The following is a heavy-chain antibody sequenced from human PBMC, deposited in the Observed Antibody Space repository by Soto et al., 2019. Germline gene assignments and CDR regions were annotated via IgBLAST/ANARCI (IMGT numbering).Heavy chain of an antibody. D-gene: IGHD3-22*01. CDR1: GFTVSSTY. Sequence: PGGSLRLSCAASGFTVSSTYMTWVRQAPGKGLEWVSIIYTAGTTYYADSVKGRFIISRDNSKNTLYLQMSSLTAEDTAVYYCASEPGSSGYSDCPPRYWGQGTLVTVSS. CDR3: ASEPGSSGYSDCPPRY. J-gene: IGHJ4*02. CDR2: IYTAGTT. V-gene: IGHV3-53*01.